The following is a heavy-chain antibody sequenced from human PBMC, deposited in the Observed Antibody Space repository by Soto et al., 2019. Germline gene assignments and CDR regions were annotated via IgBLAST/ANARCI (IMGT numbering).Heavy chain of an antibody. V-gene: IGHV1-69*06. CDR1: GGTFSSYA. CDR2: SIPIFGTA. Sequence: HVQLVQSGAEVKKPGSSVKVSCKASGGTFSSYAISWVRQAPGQGLEWMGGSIPIFGTANYAQKFQGRVTITADKSTSTAYMEPSSLRSEDTAVYYCARTHPGEQHLLEVWYYYYGMDVWGQGTTVTVSS. CDR3: ARTHPGEQHLLEVWYYYYGMDV. D-gene: IGHD6-13*01. J-gene: IGHJ6*02.